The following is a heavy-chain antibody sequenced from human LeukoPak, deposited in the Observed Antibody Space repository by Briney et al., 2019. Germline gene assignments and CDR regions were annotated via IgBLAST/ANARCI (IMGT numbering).Heavy chain of an antibody. J-gene: IGHJ4*02. CDR1: GFIFSSYS. CDR3: ARVGYGDYADYFDY. V-gene: IGHV3-21*01. Sequence: GGSLRLSCAASGFIFSSYSMNWVRQAPGKGLEWVSSISSSSSYIYYADSVKGRFTISRDNAKNSLYLQMNSLRAEDTAVYYCARVGYGDYADYFDYWGQGTLVTVSS. CDR2: ISSSSSYI. D-gene: IGHD4-17*01.